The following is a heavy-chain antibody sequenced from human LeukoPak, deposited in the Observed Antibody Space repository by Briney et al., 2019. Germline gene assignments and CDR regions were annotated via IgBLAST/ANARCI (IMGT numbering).Heavy chain of an antibody. J-gene: IGHJ3*02. CDR2: IYYSGST. CDR1: GGSISSYH. CDR3: ARAYYYGSGSYAFDI. D-gene: IGHD3-10*01. Sequence: SETLSLTCTVSGGSISSYHWSWIRQPPGKGLEWIGYIYYSGSTNHNPSLKSRVTISVDTSKNQFFLKLSSVTAADTAVYYCARAYYYGSGSYAFDIWGQGTMVTVSS. V-gene: IGHV4-59*01.